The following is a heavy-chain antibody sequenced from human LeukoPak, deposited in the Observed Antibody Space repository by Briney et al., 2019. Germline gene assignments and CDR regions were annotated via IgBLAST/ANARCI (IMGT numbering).Heavy chain of an antibody. J-gene: IGHJ6*03. CDR2: INHSGST. D-gene: IGHD3-3*01. CDR1: GGSFSGYS. Sequence: SETLPLTCAVYGGSFSGYSWSWIRQPPGKGLEWIGEINHSGSTNYNPSLKSRVTISVDTSKNQFSLKLSSVTAADTAVYYCARAGPRTYYDFWSGYPGLYYYYMDVWGKGTTVTVSS. CDR3: ARAGPRTYYDFWSGYPGLYYYYMDV. V-gene: IGHV4-34*01.